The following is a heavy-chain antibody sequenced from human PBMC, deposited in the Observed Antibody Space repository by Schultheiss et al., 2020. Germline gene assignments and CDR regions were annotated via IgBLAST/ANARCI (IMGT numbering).Heavy chain of an antibody. D-gene: IGHD2/OR15-2a*01. Sequence: SQTLSLTCAVSGGSISSYYWSWIRQPAGKGLEWIGRIYTSGCTNYNSSLRSRVTVSADTSKNQFSLKLTSVTAADTAVYYCARTYDTTAQGGYFDPWGRCTLVTVS. CDR3: ARTYDTTAQGGYFDP. CDR2: IYTSGCT. CDR1: GGSISSYY. V-gene: IGHV4-4*07. J-gene: IGHJ2*01.